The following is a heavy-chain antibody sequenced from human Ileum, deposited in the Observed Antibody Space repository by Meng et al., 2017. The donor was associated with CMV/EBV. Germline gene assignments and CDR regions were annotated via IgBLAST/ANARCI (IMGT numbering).Heavy chain of an antibody. D-gene: IGHD3-3*01. J-gene: IGHJ4*02. CDR3: GTVPFWGGPTDTF. V-gene: IGHV3-53*01. CDR1: GFIVSSNH. Sequence: GESLKISCETSGFIVSSNHMTWVRQAPGEGLEWVSVIYDGETTSYADSVKGRFSISRDKSKNTLYLQMNSLRVNDTAVYYLGTVPFWGGPTDTFWGQGTLVTVSS. CDR2: IYDGETT.